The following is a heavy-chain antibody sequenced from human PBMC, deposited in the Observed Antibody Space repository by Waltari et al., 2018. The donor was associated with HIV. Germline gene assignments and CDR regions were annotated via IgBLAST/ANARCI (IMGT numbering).Heavy chain of an antibody. Sequence: LKLQESDPGLVQPSHTPSLTCAFSDSSMSTNTHSRGWIRQLHESVLEWIGSIYYSGSTYYNPSLKSRVTISVDTSKNQFSLSLSSVTAADTAVYYCARLGSGGWFTDSFDVWGQGTMVTVSS. CDR2: IYYSGST. J-gene: IGHJ3*01. CDR1: DSSMSTNTHS. D-gene: IGHD6-19*01. CDR3: ARLGSGGWFTDSFDV. V-gene: IGHV4-39*01.